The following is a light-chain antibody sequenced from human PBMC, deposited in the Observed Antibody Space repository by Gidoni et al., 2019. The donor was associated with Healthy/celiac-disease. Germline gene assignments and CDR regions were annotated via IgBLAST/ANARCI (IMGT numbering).Light chain of an antibody. J-gene: IGKJ4*01. CDR2: GAS. V-gene: IGKV3-15*01. CDR1: QSVSSN. Sequence: EIVMTQSPATLSVSPGERATLSCRASQSVSSNLAWYQQKPGQAPRLLIHGASTRATGIPARFSGSGSGTGFTLTISSLQSEDFAVYYCQQYNNWPPLTFGGGTKVEIK. CDR3: QQYNNWPPLT.